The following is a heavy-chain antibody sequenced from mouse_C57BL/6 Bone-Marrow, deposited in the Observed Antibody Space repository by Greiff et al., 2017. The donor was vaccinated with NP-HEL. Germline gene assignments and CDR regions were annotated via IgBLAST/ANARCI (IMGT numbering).Heavy chain of an antibody. Sequence: VQLQQSGAELVRPGASVKLSCTASGFNIKDYYMHWVKQRPEQGLEWIGRIDPEDGDTEYAPKFQGKATMTADTSSNTAYLQRSSLTSKDTAVYYCTTDYYYGSSFDYWGQGTTLTVSS. CDR3: TTDYYYGSSFDY. V-gene: IGHV14-1*01. D-gene: IGHD1-1*01. CDR2: IDPEDGDT. J-gene: IGHJ2*01. CDR1: GFNIKDYY.